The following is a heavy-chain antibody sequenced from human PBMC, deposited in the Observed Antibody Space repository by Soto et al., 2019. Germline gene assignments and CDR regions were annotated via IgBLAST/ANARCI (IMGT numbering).Heavy chain of an antibody. Sequence: EVQLLESGGGVVQPGGSLRLSCVASGFNFKKFAMSWVRQAPGEVLECVSGISCCGGSTSYADSCKGRFSIARDDSTKTLSLQMNNLRVEDTAQYYCAKADGEQWLLPHLDKWGQGTLVTVS. CDR3: AKADGEQWLLPHLDK. V-gene: IGHV3-23*01. CDR2: ISCCGGST. CDR1: GFNFKKFA. J-gene: IGHJ4*02. D-gene: IGHD6-19*01.